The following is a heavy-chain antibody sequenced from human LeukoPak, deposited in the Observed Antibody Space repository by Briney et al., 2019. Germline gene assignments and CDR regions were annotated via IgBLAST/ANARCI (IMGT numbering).Heavy chain of an antibody. CDR1: GFTFSSYA. J-gene: IGHJ3*02. CDR3: ARRRSRGYKDDAFDI. Sequence: GGSLRLSCAASGFTFSSYAMHWVRQAPGKGLEWVAVISYDGSNKYYADSVKGRFTISRDNAKNSLYLQMNSLRAEDTAVYYCARRRSRGYKDDAFDIWGQGTMVTVSS. D-gene: IGHD3-22*01. CDR2: ISYDGSNK. V-gene: IGHV3-30*04.